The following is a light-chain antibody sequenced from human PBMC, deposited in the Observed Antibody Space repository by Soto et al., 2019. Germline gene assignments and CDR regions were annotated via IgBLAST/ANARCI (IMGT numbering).Light chain of an antibody. CDR1: SSDVGNYNL. CDR3: SSYAGSSTYVV. J-gene: IGLJ2*01. V-gene: IGLV2-23*01. Sequence: QSALTQPASVSGSPGQSITISCTGTSSDVGNYNLVSWYQQHPGKVPKVMIYEGSERPSGVSNRFSGSKSGNTASLTISGLQAEDEADYYCSSYAGSSTYVVFGGGTKLTVL. CDR2: EGS.